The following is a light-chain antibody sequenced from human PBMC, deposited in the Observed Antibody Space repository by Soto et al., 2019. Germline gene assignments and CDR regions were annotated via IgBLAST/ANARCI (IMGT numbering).Light chain of an antibody. CDR1: QGIGRS. CDR3: KQAVTFPIT. Sequence: DIQMTQSPSSVSASVGDRVTISCQASQGIGRSLAWYQQKPGKAHKLLIYAASSLQSGVQSRFSGSGFGTDFTLTIRSLQPEDSAIYYCKQAVTFPITFGQGTRLEIK. J-gene: IGKJ5*01. V-gene: IGKV1D-12*01. CDR2: AAS.